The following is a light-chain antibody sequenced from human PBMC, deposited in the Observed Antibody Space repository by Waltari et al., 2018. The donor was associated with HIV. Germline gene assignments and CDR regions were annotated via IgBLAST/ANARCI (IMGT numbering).Light chain of an antibody. Sequence: SYDLTQPPSVSVSSGQPATVTCSGVNLGHKYVSWYQQRSGQSPVLVIYQDTKRPPGIPERFFGSTSENTATLTINETQPLDEAHYSCQAWDSGTIVFGGGTSLTVL. CDR2: QDT. CDR1: NLGHKY. CDR3: QAWDSGTIV. V-gene: IGLV3-1*01. J-gene: IGLJ3*02.